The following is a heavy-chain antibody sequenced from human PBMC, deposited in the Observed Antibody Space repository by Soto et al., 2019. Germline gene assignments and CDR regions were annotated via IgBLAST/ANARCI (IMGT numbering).Heavy chain of an antibody. D-gene: IGHD5-12*01. Sequence: EVQLVESGGGLIQPGGSLRLSCAASGFTVSSNYMTWVRQAPGKGLEWVSIIYSGGSTYYADSVKGRFTISRDNSKNTLYLHMNSLRADDTDVYYCARGYSGYDNAIDYWGQGTLVTVSS. CDR1: GFTVSSNY. V-gene: IGHV3-53*01. CDR2: IYSGGST. CDR3: ARGYSGYDNAIDY. J-gene: IGHJ4*02.